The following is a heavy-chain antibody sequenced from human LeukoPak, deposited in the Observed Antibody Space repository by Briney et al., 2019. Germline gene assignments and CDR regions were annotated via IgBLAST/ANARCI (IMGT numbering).Heavy chain of an antibody. CDR1: GFTFRSHA. Sequence: GGSLRLSCVGSGFTFRSHAMSWVRQAPEKGLEFVSGIYENGGTTYYADSVKGRFSISRDSSKNTLYPQMNSLRAEDTALYYCAKSPAYYYDSSGYFHYWGQGTLVTVSS. D-gene: IGHD3-22*01. J-gene: IGHJ4*02. CDR3: AKSPAYYYDSSGYFHY. V-gene: IGHV3-23*01. CDR2: IYENGGTT.